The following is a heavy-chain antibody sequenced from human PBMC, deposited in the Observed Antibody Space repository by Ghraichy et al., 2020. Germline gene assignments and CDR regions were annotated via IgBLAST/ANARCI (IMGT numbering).Heavy chain of an antibody. Sequence: GSLSLTCTVSGGPIRSSSYLWGWIRQPPGKGLEWIGTVFYTGRTYYNPSLRSRVVISVDTSKNEFSLKVGSVTAADTAVYFCASEYSASQFFYGMDDWGQGTTVTVSS. CDR3: ASEYSASQFFYGMDD. J-gene: IGHJ6*02. CDR2: VFYTGRT. CDR1: GGPIRSSSYL. D-gene: IGHD2-21*01. V-gene: IGHV4-39*02.